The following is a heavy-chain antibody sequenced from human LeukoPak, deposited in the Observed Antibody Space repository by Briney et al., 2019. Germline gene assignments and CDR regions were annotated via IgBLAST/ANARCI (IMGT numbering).Heavy chain of an antibody. CDR2: IYHSGST. CDR3: AGALPLDYDILTGYSEYYFDY. V-gene: IGHV4-30-2*01. D-gene: IGHD3-9*01. CDR1: GGSISSGGYS. Sequence: SQTLSLTCAVSGGSISSGGYSWSWIRQPPGKGLEWIGYIYHSGSTYYNPSLKSRVTISVDRSKNQFSLKLSSVTAADTAVYYCAGALPLDYDILTGYSEYYFDYWGQGTLVTVSS. J-gene: IGHJ4*02.